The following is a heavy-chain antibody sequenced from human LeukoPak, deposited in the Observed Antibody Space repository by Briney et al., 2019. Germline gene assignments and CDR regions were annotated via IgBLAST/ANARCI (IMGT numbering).Heavy chain of an antibody. CDR2: IYWNEDK. CDR3: AHSGYSGSQRRVFDY. Sequence: SGPTLVKPTQTLTLTCTFSGFSLSTSGVGVGWIRQPPGKALEWLALIYWNEDKRYSPSLKSRLAITKDTSKNQVVLTMANMDPVDTATYYCAHSGYSGSQRRVFDYWGQGTLVTVSS. CDR1: GFSLSTSGVG. J-gene: IGHJ4*02. V-gene: IGHV2-5*01. D-gene: IGHD1-26*01.